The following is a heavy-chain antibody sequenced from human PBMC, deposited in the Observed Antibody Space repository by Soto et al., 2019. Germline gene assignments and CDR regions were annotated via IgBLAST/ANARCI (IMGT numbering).Heavy chain of an antibody. CDR2: INHSGST. CDR1: GGSFSGYY. CDR3: ARGPGVLVTAENWFDP. Sequence: QVQLQQWGAGLLKPSETLSLTCAVYGGSFSGYYWSWIRQPPGKGLEWIGEINHSGSTNYNPSLKSRFTISLDPSKNQFSLELSSVTAADTAVYYCARGPGVLVTAENWFDPWGQGTLVTVSS. J-gene: IGHJ5*02. D-gene: IGHD2-21*02. V-gene: IGHV4-34*01.